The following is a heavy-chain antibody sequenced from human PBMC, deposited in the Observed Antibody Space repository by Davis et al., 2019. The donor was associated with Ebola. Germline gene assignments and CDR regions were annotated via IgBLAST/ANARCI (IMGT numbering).Heavy chain of an antibody. CDR2: ITPIFGTT. D-gene: IGHD2/OR15-2a*01. Sequence: SVTVSCKASGFTFTGHFIQWVRQAPGQRLEWMGRITPIFGTTDYAQNFQGRVTMTADESTTTAYLELSSLRSEDTAVYYCATSPRGLSFYYYLELWGKGTTVAVTS. CDR1: GFTFTGHF. V-gene: IGHV1-69*13. CDR3: ATSPRGLSFYYYLEL. J-gene: IGHJ6*03.